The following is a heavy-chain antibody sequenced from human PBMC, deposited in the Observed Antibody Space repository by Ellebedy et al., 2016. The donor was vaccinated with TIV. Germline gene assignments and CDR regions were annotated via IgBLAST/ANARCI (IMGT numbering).Heavy chain of an antibody. CDR2: IWYDGSNK. V-gene: IGHV3-33*01. CDR3: ARDLYYYDSSGYKGGAFDI. Sequence: GESLKISCAASGVTFSSYGMHWVRQAPGKGLEWVAVIWYDGSNKYYADSVKGRFTISRDNSKNTLYLQMNSLRAEDTAVYYCARDLYYYDSSGYKGGAFDIWGQGTMVTVSS. D-gene: IGHD3-22*01. J-gene: IGHJ3*02. CDR1: GVTFSSYG.